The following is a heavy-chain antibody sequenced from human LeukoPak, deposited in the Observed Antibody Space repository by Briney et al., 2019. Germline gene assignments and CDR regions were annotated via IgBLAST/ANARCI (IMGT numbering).Heavy chain of an antibody. CDR1: GYTFTSYY. CDR3: AREKGFGELLFDY. J-gene: IGHJ4*02. CDR2: INPNSGGT. V-gene: IGHV1-2*02. Sequence: ASVKVSCKASGYTFTSYYMHWVRQAPGQGFEWMGWINPNSGGTNYAQKFQGRVTMTRDTSISTAYMELSRLRSDDTAVYYCAREKGFGELLFDYWGQGTLVTVSS. D-gene: IGHD3-10*01.